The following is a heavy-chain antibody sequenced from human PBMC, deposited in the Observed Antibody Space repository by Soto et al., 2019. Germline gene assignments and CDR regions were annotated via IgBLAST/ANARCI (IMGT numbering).Heavy chain of an antibody. V-gene: IGHV1-18*01. D-gene: IGHD3-16*02. CDR3: ARGSITFRGVIVSSAFDI. CDR2: ISAYNGNT. J-gene: IGHJ3*02. CDR1: GYTFTSYG. Sequence: QVQLVQSGAEVKKPGASEKVSCKDSGYTFTSYGISWVRQAPGQGLEWMGWISAYNGNTNYAQKLQGRVTMTTDTSMSTAYMELRSLRSDDTAVYYCARGSITFRGVIVSSAFDIWGQGTMVTVSS.